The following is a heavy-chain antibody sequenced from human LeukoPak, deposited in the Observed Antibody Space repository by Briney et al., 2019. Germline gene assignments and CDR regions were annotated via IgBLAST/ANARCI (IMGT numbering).Heavy chain of an antibody. Sequence: SETLSLTCTVSGGSISGSRTWGWVRQPPGKGPEWIGNIHNDGRTASNPSLKSRVTMSLDTSTNQFSLKVNSVTAEDTAVYYCARELYSSSWYNYYYYYGMDVWGQGTTVTVSS. J-gene: IGHJ6*02. V-gene: IGHV4-39*07. D-gene: IGHD6-13*01. CDR3: ARELYSSSWYNYYYYYGMDV. CDR2: IHNDGRT. CDR1: GGSISGSRT.